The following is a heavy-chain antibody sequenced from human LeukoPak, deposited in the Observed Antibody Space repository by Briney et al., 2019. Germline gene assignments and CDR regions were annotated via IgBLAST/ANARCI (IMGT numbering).Heavy chain of an antibody. D-gene: IGHD3-9*01. CDR3: ARRRPPFDWLSWFDP. CDR1: GGSISIYY. V-gene: IGHV4-4*07. CDR2: IYTSGST. J-gene: IGHJ5*02. Sequence: SETLSLTCTVSGGSISIYYWSWIRQPAGKGLEWLGRIYTSGSTNYNPSLKSRVTMSVDTSKNQFSLTLSSVTAADTAVYYCARRRPPFDWLSWFDPWGQGTLVTVSS.